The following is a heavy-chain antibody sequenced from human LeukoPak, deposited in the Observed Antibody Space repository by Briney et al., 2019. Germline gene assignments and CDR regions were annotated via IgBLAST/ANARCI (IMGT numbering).Heavy chain of an antibody. CDR3: AKGPMQLWVYHFDY. CDR2: IRGSGDTA. J-gene: IGHJ4*02. Sequence: GGSLRLSCAASGFTFSSYNMNWVRQAPGKGLEWVSTIRGSGDTAYYADSVKGRFTISRDNSKSTLYLQMNSLRAEDTAVYYCAKGPMQLWVYHFDYWGQGTLVTVSS. V-gene: IGHV3-23*01. D-gene: IGHD5-18*01. CDR1: GFTFSSYN.